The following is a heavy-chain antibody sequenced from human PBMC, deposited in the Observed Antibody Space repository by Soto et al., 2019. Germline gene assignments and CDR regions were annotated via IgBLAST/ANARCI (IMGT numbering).Heavy chain of an antibody. CDR1: GSSSPKYP. Sequence: GGSLRLSCAASGSSSPKYPLHWVRQTPDKGLEWVAGISHDGVTKNSADSVKGRFSISRDNSRNTVYLEMNSLRTEDTALYYWLRSGYSSSWERLGPLGQGTLGTRSS. CDR2: ISHDGVTK. J-gene: IGHJ5*02. CDR3: LRSGYSSSWERLGP. D-gene: IGHD6-25*01. V-gene: IGHV3-30*03.